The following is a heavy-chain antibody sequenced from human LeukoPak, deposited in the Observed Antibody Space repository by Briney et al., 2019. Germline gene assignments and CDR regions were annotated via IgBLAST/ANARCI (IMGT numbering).Heavy chain of an antibody. CDR3: ARDRLLDTAMVGLIDY. Sequence: ASVKVSCKASGYTFTSYYMHWVRQAPGQGLEWRGIINPSGGSTSYAQKFQGRVTMTRDTSTSTVYMELSSLRSEDTAVYYCARDRLLDTAMVGLIDYWGQGTLVTVSS. CDR1: GYTFTSYY. V-gene: IGHV1-46*01. J-gene: IGHJ4*02. CDR2: INPSGGST. D-gene: IGHD5-18*01.